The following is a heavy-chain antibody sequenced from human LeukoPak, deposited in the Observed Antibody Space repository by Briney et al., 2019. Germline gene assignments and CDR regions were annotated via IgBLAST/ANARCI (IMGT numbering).Heavy chain of an antibody. J-gene: IGHJ6*03. Sequence: PGGSLRLSCAASGFTFSSYGMHWVRQAPGKGLEWVAVISYDGSDKYNTDSVKGRFTISRDNSKNKFYLQMNSLRAEDTAVYYCAKDRRDTAMAPYYYYYMDVWGKGTTVTVSS. CDR2: ISYDGSDK. CDR3: AKDRRDTAMAPYYYYYMDV. V-gene: IGHV3-30*18. D-gene: IGHD5-18*01. CDR1: GFTFSSYG.